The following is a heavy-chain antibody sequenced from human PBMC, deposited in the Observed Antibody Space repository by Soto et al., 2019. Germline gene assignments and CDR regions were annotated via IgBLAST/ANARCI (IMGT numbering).Heavy chain of an antibody. Sequence: ASVKVSCKTSGYTFTTYGINWVRQAPGQGLEWMGWVSPYGYTNYGQKVQGRVTMTTDTSTNTAYMELRSLRSDDTAVYYCARGAVSIAARQDQAAFDIWGPGTMVTVSS. CDR2: VSPYGYT. D-gene: IGHD6-6*01. CDR1: GYTFTTYG. CDR3: ARGAVSIAARQDQAAFDI. V-gene: IGHV1-18*01. J-gene: IGHJ3*02.